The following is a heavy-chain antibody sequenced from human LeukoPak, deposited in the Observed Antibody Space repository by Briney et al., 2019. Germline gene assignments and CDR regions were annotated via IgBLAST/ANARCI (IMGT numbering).Heavy chain of an antibody. V-gene: IGHV1-8*01. D-gene: IGHD7-27*01. CDR3: ARGPPNWGFDF. CDR1: GYTFTSYD. CDR2: MSPNSGDT. J-gene: IGHJ4*02. Sequence: ASVNVSCKASGYTFTSYDINWVRHATGQGLEWMGWMSPNSGDTGYAQKFQGRVTMTRDTSISTAYMELTSLRSEDTAIYYCARGPPNWGFDFWGQGALVTVSS.